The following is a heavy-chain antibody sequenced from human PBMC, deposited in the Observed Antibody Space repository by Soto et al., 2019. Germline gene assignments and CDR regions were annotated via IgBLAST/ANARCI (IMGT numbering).Heavy chain of an antibody. Sequence: ASVKVSCKASGYTFTSYGISWVRQAPGQGLKWMGWISAYNGNTNYAQKLQGRVTMTTDTSTSTAYMELRSLRSDDTAVYYCARVSSGWYGGWFDPWGQGTLVTVSS. CDR1: GYTFTSYG. V-gene: IGHV1-18*01. CDR3: ARVSSGWYGGWFDP. J-gene: IGHJ5*02. D-gene: IGHD6-19*01. CDR2: ISAYNGNT.